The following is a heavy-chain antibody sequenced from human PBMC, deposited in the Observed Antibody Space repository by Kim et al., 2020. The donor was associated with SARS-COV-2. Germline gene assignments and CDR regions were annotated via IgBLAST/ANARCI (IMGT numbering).Heavy chain of an antibody. CDR2: ST. Sequence: STYYNPSLRSRVTISVDTSTNQFSLKLSSGTAADTVVYYCARQLQKAFDIRGQGAMVSVSS. CDR3: ARQLQKAFDI. J-gene: IGHJ3*02. D-gene: IGHD4-4*01. V-gene: IGHV4-39*01.